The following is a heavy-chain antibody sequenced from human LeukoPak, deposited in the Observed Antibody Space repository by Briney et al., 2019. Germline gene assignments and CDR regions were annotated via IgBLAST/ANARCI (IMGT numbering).Heavy chain of an antibody. CDR1: GFIFSSYE. Sequence: PGGSLRLSCAASGFIFSSYEMNWVRQAPGKGLEWVSAISGSGGSTYYADSVKGRFTISRDNSKNTLYLQMNSLRAGDTAVYYCAKAGPLGYCTNGVCYTFFDYWGQGTLVTVSS. D-gene: IGHD2-8*01. J-gene: IGHJ4*02. CDR2: ISGSGGST. V-gene: IGHV3-23*01. CDR3: AKAGPLGYCTNGVCYTFFDY.